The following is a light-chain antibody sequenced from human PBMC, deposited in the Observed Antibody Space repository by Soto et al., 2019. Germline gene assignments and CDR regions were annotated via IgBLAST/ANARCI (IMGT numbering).Light chain of an antibody. CDR1: QTISSW. V-gene: IGKV1-5*03. CDR2: EVS. CDR3: QQYNTYST. Sequence: DIHMTQSPSTLSGSVGDRVTITCRSSQTISSWLAWYQQKPGKAPNLLIYEVSTLHSGVPSRFSGSGSGTEFTLTISSPQPDDFATYYCQQYNTYSTFGQGTRLEVK. J-gene: IGKJ5*01.